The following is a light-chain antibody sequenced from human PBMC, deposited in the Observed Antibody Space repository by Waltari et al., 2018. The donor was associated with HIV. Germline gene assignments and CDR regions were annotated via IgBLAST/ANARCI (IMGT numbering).Light chain of an antibody. CDR3: SSYAGSNNLV. CDR1: SSDVGGYNF. J-gene: IGLJ2*01. CDR2: EVT. Sequence: QSALTQPPSASGSPGQSVTISCTGTSSDVGGYNFVSWYQQHPGKAPKLMIFEVTKRPSGVPARFSGSKTGNMASLTVSGLQADDEADYYCSSYAGSNNLVFGGGTKLTVL. V-gene: IGLV2-8*01.